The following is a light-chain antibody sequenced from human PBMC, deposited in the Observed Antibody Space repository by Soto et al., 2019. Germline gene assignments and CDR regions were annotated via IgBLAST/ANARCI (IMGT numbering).Light chain of an antibody. CDR2: EAS. CDR1: QDITNA. J-gene: IGKJ4*01. Sequence: DIQVTQSPSSLCAFVGDRVTITCQASQDITNALNWYQQKPGKATKVLIYEASNLETGVPSRFSGSGSGTDFTFTISSLQPEDIATYFCQQYDNVPLTFGGGTKVEIK. V-gene: IGKV1-33*01. CDR3: QQYDNVPLT.